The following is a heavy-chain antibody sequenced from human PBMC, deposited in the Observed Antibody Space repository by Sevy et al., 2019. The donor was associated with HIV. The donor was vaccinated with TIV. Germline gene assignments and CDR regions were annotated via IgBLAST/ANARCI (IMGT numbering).Heavy chain of an antibody. J-gene: IGHJ4*02. CDR3: ARVGAGYSSGWYGGYFDY. CDR1: GGSISSYY. D-gene: IGHD6-19*01. V-gene: IGHV4-59*01. CDR2: IYYSGST. Sequence: SETLSLTCTVSGGSISSYYWSWIRQPPGKGLEWIGYIYYSGSTNYNPSLKSRVTISVDTFKNQFSLKLCSVTAADTAVYDCARVGAGYSSGWYGGYFDYWGQGTLVTVSS.